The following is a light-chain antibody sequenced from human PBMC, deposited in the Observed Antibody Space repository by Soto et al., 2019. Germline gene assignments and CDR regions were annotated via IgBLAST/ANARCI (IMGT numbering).Light chain of an antibody. CDR3: LLNTGDAWV. Sequence: QAVVTQEPSLTVSPGGTVNLTCASSTGAVTRDSYSNWFQQKPGQTPRALIYSTSQKHSWTPARFSGSLFGGKAALTLSAVQPEDEADYYCLLNTGDAWVFGGGTKVTVL. V-gene: IGLV7-43*01. CDR1: TGAVTRDSY. CDR2: STS. J-gene: IGLJ3*02.